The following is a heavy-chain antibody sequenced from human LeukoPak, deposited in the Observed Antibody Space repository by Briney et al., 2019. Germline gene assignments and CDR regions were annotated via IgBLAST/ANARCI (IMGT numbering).Heavy chain of an antibody. CDR3: ARRGTIAVPVFWFDP. V-gene: IGHV3-53*01. Sequence: GGSLRLSCAASGFTVSSNYMSWVRQAPGKGLEWVSVIYSGGSTYYADSVKGRFTISRDNAKNSVHLQINRLRAEDTAVYYCARRGTIAVPVFWFDPWGQGTLVIVSS. J-gene: IGHJ5*02. CDR2: IYSGGST. D-gene: IGHD6-19*01. CDR1: GFTVSSNY.